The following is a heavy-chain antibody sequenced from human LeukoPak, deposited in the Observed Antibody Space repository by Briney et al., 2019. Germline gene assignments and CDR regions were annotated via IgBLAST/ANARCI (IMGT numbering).Heavy chain of an antibody. Sequence: GESLRLSCAASGFTFSNYRMTWVRQAPGKGLEWAANIKPDGSAQYYADSVRGRFTISRDDSRNTLALQMNSLRLEDTAVYYCAKDDAGVPDYWGQGTLVLVSS. CDR3: AKDDAGVPDY. D-gene: IGHD3-10*01. CDR2: IKPDGSAQ. CDR1: GFTFSNYR. V-gene: IGHV3-7*01. J-gene: IGHJ4*02.